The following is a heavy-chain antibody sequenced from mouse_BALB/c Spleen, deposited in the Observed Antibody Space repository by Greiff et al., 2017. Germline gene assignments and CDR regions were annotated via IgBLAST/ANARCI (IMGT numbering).Heavy chain of an antibody. J-gene: IGHJ3*01. CDR1: GYSITSGYY. CDR3: ARDRDYDSGFAY. CDR2: ISYDGSN. Sequence: VQLQQSGPGLVKPSQSLSLTCSVTGYSITSGYYWNWIRQFPGNKLEWMGYISYDGSNNYNPSLKNRISITRDTSKNQFFLKLNSVTTEDTATYYCARDRDYDSGFAYWGQGTLVTVSA. V-gene: IGHV3-6*02. D-gene: IGHD2-4*01.